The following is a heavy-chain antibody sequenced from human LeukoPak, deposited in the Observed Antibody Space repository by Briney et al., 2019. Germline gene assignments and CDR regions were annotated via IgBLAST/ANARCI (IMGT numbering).Heavy chain of an antibody. D-gene: IGHD4-11*01. CDR3: ARDGLSATVSSYNWFDP. CDR2: IIPIFGTA. J-gene: IGHJ5*02. Sequence: ASVKVSCKASGGTFSSYAISWVRQAPGQGLEWMGGIIPIFGTANYAQKFQGRVTITADESTSTAYMELSSLRSEDTAVYYCARDGLSATVSSYNWFDPWGQGTLVTVSS. V-gene: IGHV1-69*01. CDR1: GGTFSSYA.